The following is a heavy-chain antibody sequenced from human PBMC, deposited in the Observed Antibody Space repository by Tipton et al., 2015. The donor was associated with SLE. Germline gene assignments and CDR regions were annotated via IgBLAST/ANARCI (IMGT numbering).Heavy chain of an antibody. CDR1: GGSFSDYY. CDR3: ARLTVTPHWYFDL. Sequence: TLSLTCAIYGGSFSDYYWTWIRQPPGKGLEWIGEITHRGVTNYNPSLKSRITISVDTSKNQFSLDLSSVTAADTAVYYCARLTVTPHWYFDLWGRGTPVTVSS. D-gene: IGHD2-21*02. V-gene: IGHV4-34*01. CDR2: ITHRGVT. J-gene: IGHJ2*01.